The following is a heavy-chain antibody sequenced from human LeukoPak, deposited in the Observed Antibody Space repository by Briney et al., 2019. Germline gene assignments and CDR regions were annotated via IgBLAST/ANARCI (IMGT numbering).Heavy chain of an antibody. CDR3: ASVCSGTSCHFDY. V-gene: IGHV3-33*01. CDR1: GFTFSSYG. D-gene: IGHD2-2*01. J-gene: IGHJ4*02. Sequence: GGSLRLSCAASGFTFSSYGMHWVRQAPGKGLEWVAVIWYDGSNKYYADSVKGRFTISRDNSKNTLYLQMNSLRAEDTAVYYCASVCSGTSCHFDYWGQGTLVTVSS. CDR2: IWYDGSNK.